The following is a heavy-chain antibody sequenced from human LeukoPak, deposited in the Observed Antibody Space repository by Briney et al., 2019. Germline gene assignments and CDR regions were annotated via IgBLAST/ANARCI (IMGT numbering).Heavy chain of an antibody. CDR3: ARGSSYYDFWSGYYTDDYYYYYMDV. Sequence: SETLSLTCTVSGGSISSYYWSWIRQPPGKGLEWIGYIYYSGSTNYNPPLKSRVTISVDTSKNQFSLKLSSVTAADTAVYYCARGSSYYDFWSGYYTDDYYYYYMDVWGKGTTVTVSS. CDR1: GGSISSYY. CDR2: IYYSGST. D-gene: IGHD3-3*01. J-gene: IGHJ6*03. V-gene: IGHV4-59*01.